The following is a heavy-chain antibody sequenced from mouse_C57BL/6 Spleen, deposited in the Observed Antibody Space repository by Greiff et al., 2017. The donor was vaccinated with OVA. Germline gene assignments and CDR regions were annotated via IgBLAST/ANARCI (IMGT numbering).Heavy chain of an antibody. CDR3: ARDYGSSSPYYFDY. V-gene: IGHV5-6*03. CDR2: ISSGGSYT. Sequence: EVKLMESGGGLVKPGGSLKLSCAASGFTFSSYGMSWVRQTPDKRLEWVATISSGGSYTYYPDSVKGRFTISRDNAKNTLYLQMSSLKSEDTAMYYCARDYGSSSPYYFDYWGQGTTLTVSS. J-gene: IGHJ2*01. D-gene: IGHD1-1*01. CDR1: GFTFSSYG.